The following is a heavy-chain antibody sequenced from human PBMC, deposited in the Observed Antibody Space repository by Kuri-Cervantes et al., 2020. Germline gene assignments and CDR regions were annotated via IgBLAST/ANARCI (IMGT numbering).Heavy chain of an antibody. CDR2: ISAYNGNT. D-gene: IGHD3-10*01. J-gene: IGHJ6*02. CDR3: ARDRTLWFGTGYGMDV. Sequence: ASVKVSCKASGYTFTSYGISWVRQAPGQGLEWMGWISAYNGNTNYAQKLQGRVTMTRDTSISTAYMELSRLRSDDTAVYYCARDRTLWFGTGYGMDVWGQGTTVTVSS. CDR1: GYTFTSYG. V-gene: IGHV1-18*01.